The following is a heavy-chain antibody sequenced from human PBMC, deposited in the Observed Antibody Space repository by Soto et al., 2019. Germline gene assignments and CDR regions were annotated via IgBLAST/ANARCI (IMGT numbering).Heavy chain of an antibody. D-gene: IGHD6-13*01. CDR1: GFTFSDYY. V-gene: IGHV3-11*01. Sequence: PGGSLRLSCAASGFTFSDYYMSWIRQAPGKGLEWVSYISSSGSTIYYADSVKGRFTISRDNAKNSLYLQMNSLRAEDMAVYYCARDLRKQQPPGAFDIWGQGTMVTVSS. CDR3: ARDLRKQQPPGAFDI. J-gene: IGHJ3*02. CDR2: ISSSGSTI.